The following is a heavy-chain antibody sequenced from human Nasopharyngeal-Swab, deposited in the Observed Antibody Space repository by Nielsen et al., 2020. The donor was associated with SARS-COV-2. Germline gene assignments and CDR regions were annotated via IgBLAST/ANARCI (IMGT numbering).Heavy chain of an antibody. V-gene: IGHV4-34*01. CDR2: INHSGST. D-gene: IGHD2-15*01. CDR3: ARGLVSGGSHLRVRNWFDP. J-gene: IGHJ5*02. Sequence: WIRQPPGKGLEWIGEINHSGSTNYNPSLKSRVTISVDTSKNQFSLKLSSVTAADTAVYYCARGLVSGGSHLRVRNWFDPWGQGTLVTVSS.